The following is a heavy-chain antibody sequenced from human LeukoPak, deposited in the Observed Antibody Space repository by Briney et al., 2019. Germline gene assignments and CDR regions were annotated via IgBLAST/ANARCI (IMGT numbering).Heavy chain of an antibody. CDR3: ARGAVGDCSGGSCYDY. CDR2: INPNSGGT. V-gene: IGHV1-2*04. J-gene: IGHJ4*02. CDR1: GYTFTGYY. Sequence: ASVKVSCKASGYTFTGYYMHWVRQAPGQGLEWMGWINPNSGGTNYAQKFQGWVTMTRDTSISTAYMELSRLRSDDTAVYYCARGAVGDCSGGSCYDYWGQGTLVTVSS. D-gene: IGHD2-15*01.